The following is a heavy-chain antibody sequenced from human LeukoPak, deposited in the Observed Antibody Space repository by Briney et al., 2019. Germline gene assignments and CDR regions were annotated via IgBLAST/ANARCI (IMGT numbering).Heavy chain of an antibody. CDR1: GFIVSSNY. V-gene: IGHV3-53*01. D-gene: IGHD4-17*01. CDR3: ARHRSDSGDYDAFDI. Sequence: GGSLRLSCAASGFIVSSNYMNWVRQAPGQGLEWVSVIYSSDSTYYADSVKGRLTISRDNSKNTLFLQMNSLRAEDTAVYYCARHRSDSGDYDAFDIWGRGTMVTVSS. CDR2: IYSSDST. J-gene: IGHJ3*02.